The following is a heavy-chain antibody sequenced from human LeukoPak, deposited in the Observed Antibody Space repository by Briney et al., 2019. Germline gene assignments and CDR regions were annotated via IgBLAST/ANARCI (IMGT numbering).Heavy chain of an antibody. J-gene: IGHJ4*02. CDR3: ARGYKYGDYIFDY. Sequence: PGGSLRLSCAASGFTFSSYDMHWVRQATGKGLEWVPAIGTAGDTYYLDSVKGRFTISREDANNSLYLQMNSLRAGDTAVYYCARGYKYGDYIFDYWGLGTLVSVSS. D-gene: IGHD4-17*01. CDR1: GFTFSSYD. CDR2: IGTAGDT. V-gene: IGHV3-13*04.